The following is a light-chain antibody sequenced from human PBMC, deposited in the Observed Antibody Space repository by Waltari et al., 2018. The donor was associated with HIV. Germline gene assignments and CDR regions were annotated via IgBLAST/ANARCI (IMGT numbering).Light chain of an antibody. Sequence: DVVMTQSPDALAVSLGERAPINCKSTPSVFYTPNAKNYIAWYQHRPGQAPKLLIYWASTREFGVSARFSGSGSGTNFTLTITSLQAEDVAVYYCQQYYSPPPTFGQGTKVEIK. J-gene: IGKJ1*01. CDR2: WAS. CDR3: QQYYSPPPT. CDR1: PSVFYTPNAKNY. V-gene: IGKV4-1*01.